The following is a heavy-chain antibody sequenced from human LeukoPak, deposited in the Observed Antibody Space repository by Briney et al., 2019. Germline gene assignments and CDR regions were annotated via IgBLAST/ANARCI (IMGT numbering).Heavy chain of an antibody. D-gene: IGHD3-9*01. J-gene: IGHJ4*02. V-gene: IGHV3-23*01. Sequence: GGSLRLSCAASGFTFSSYEMNWVRQAPGKGLEWVSAISGSGGSTYYADSVKGRFTISRDNSKNTLYLQMNSLRAEDTAVYYCARGELRYFDWLADYWGQGTLVTVSS. CDR1: GFTFSSYE. CDR3: ARGELRYFDWLADY. CDR2: ISGSGGST.